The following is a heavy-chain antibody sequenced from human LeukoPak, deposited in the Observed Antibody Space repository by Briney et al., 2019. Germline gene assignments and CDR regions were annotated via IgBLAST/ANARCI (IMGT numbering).Heavy chain of an antibody. CDR1: GFTFSSYS. CDR3: ARGKGSLGYYDSSGYYCDY. D-gene: IGHD3-22*01. V-gene: IGHV3-48*04. Sequence: GGSLRLSCAASGFTFSSYSMNWVRQAPGKGLEWVSYISSSSSTIYYADSVKGRFTISRDNAKNSLYLQMNSLRAEDTAVYYCARGKGSLGYYDSSGYYCDYWGQGTLVTVSS. CDR2: ISSSSSTI. J-gene: IGHJ4*02.